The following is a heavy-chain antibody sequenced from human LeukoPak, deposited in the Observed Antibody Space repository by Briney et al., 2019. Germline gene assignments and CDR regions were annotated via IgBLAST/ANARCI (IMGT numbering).Heavy chain of an antibody. CDR1: GGSISDSDYH. V-gene: IGHV4-39*07. CDR3: ARAQPTTYYYDSSGYYFDY. D-gene: IGHD3-22*01. J-gene: IGHJ4*02. Sequence: PSETQSLTCTVSGGSISDSDYHWGWIRQPPGKGLEWIGSIYYSGSTYYNPSLKSRVTISIDTSKNQFSLRLSSMTAADTAVYYCARAQPTTYYYDSSGYYFDYWGQGTLVTVSS. CDR2: IYYSGST.